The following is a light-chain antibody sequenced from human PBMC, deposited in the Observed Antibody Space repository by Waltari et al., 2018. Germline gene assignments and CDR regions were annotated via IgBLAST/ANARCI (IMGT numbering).Light chain of an antibody. Sequence: QSALTQPASVSGSPGQSITISCTGTSSDVGSYELVSWYQQHPGKAPKLMIYAVTKRPSGVSNRFSGSKSGTTASLTISGLQPEDEADYYCCSYVSSDTLVFGGGTKLTVL. V-gene: IGLV2-23*02. CDR3: CSYVSSDTLV. CDR2: AVT. CDR1: SSDVGSYEL. J-gene: IGLJ3*02.